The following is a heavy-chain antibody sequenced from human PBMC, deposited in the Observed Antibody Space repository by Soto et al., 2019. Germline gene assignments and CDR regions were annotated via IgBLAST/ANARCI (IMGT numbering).Heavy chain of an antibody. CDR3: ARQGYYDSARGLTFDY. Sequence: SETLSLTCTVSGGSVSSSDYYWGWIRQPPGKGLEWIGSIYYSGRTYDNPSLKSRLTISVDTSKNQFSLKLSSVTATDTAVYFCARQGYYDSARGLTFDYWGQGTLVTVSS. CDR2: IYYSGRT. CDR1: GGSVSSSDYY. V-gene: IGHV4-39*01. D-gene: IGHD3-22*01. J-gene: IGHJ4*02.